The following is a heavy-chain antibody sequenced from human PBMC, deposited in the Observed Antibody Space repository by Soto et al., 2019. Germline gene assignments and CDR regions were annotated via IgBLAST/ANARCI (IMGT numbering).Heavy chain of an antibody. D-gene: IGHD3-3*01. CDR1: GFTFSSYG. CDR2: ISYDGSNK. Sequence: SLRLSCAASGFTFSSYGMHWVRQAPGKGLEWVAVISYDGSNKYYADSVKGRFTISRDNSKNTLYLQMNSLRAEDTAVYYCAKDPTIRITIFGVVISVPDYYYYGMDVWGQGTTVTVSS. J-gene: IGHJ6*02. V-gene: IGHV3-30*18. CDR3: AKDPTIRITIFGVVISVPDYYYYGMDV.